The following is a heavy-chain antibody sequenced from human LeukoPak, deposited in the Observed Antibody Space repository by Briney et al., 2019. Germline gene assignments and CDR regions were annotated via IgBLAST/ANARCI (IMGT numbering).Heavy chain of an antibody. Sequence: ASVKVSCKASGYTFTGYYMHWVRQAPGQGLEWMGWINPNSGGTNYAQKFQGRVTMTRDTSISTAYMELSRLRSDDTAVYYCARSNLVTYYDFWSGPGDYFDYWGQGTLVTVSS. CDR1: GYTFTGYY. J-gene: IGHJ4*02. V-gene: IGHV1-2*02. CDR2: INPNSGGT. D-gene: IGHD3-3*01. CDR3: ARSNLVTYYDFWSGPGDYFDY.